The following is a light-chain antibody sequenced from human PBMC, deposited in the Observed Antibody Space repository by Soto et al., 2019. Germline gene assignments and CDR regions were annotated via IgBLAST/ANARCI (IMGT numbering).Light chain of an antibody. CDR2: RAS. CDR3: QQYKSLLNT. Sequence: DVQMTQSPSTLSASIGDRVTITCRASQNINTTLAWYQHKEAKAPTLLIYRASNLQLRVPSRISGSGSGTEFTLTIPHLQADDFGDYYCQQYKSLLNTFGQGTKLE. J-gene: IGKJ2*01. CDR1: QNINTT. V-gene: IGKV1-5*01.